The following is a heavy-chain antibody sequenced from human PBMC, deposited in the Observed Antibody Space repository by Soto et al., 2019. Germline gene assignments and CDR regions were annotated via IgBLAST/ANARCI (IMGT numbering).Heavy chain of an antibody. V-gene: IGHV4-31*03. J-gene: IGHJ4*02. Sequence: SETLSLTCTVSGGSISSGVYYWSWIRQHPGKGLEWIGYIYYSGSTYYNPSLKSRVTISVDTSKNQFSLKLSSVTAADTAVYYCARSSTSANYFDYWGQGTLVTVSP. CDR3: ARSSTSANYFDY. CDR2: IYYSGST. D-gene: IGHD2-2*01. CDR1: GGSISSGVYY.